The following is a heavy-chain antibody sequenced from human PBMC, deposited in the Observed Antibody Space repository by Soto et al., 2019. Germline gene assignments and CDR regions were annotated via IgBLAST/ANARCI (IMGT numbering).Heavy chain of an antibody. Sequence: EVQLVESGGGLVQPGGSLRLSCAASGFTFRNYNMNWVRQAPGKGLEWLSYISGASGTIYYEDSMQGRFTISRDNAKNSLYLQMNSLRAEDTAVYYCASDCGHGYGMDVWGQGTTVTVPS. CDR2: ISGASGTI. V-gene: IGHV3-48*01. CDR3: ASDCGHGYGMDV. CDR1: GFTFRNYN. J-gene: IGHJ6*02.